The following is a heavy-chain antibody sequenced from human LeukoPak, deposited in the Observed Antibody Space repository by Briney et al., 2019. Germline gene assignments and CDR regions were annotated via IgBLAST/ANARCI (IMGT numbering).Heavy chain of an antibody. CDR2: ISSSGRLM. Sequence: GGSLRLSCAASGFTFSECYINWIRQAPGKGLEWVSHISSSGRLMQYADSVRGRFTITRDNAQNFMSLQMNNLKPEDTAVYYCARDTNNGLDVWGRGTTVTVS. D-gene: IGHD1-20*01. J-gene: IGHJ6*02. CDR3: ARDTNNGLDV. V-gene: IGHV3-11*01. CDR1: GFTFSECY.